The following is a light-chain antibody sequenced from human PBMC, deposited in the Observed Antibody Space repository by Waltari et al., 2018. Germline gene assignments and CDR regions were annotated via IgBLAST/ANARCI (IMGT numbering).Light chain of an antibody. J-gene: IGLJ1*01. Sequence: QSALTQPASVSGSPGQSITISCTGTFSDVGRYDYVSWYQQHPGKAPKRLIHDVTDRPSGVAVRFSCSKSGNTASLTISGLQADDEADYYCTSYTSSTTTPYVFGTGTQVTV. CDR3: TSYTSSTTTPYV. CDR2: DVT. V-gene: IGLV2-14*03. CDR1: FSDVGRYDY.